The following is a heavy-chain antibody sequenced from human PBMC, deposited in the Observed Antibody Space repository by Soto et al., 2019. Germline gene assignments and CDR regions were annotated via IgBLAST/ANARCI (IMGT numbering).Heavy chain of an antibody. CDR1: GYTFTSYG. J-gene: IGHJ4*02. Sequence: QVQLVQSGAEVKKPGASVKVSCKASGYTFTSYGISWVRQAPGQGLEWMGWISAYNGNTNYAQKVQGRVTMTTDTSTSTAYMELRSLRSDDTAVYYCARARPYCSSTSCTLYYFDYWGQGTLVTVSS. V-gene: IGHV1-18*01. D-gene: IGHD2-2*01. CDR2: ISAYNGNT. CDR3: ARARPYCSSTSCTLYYFDY.